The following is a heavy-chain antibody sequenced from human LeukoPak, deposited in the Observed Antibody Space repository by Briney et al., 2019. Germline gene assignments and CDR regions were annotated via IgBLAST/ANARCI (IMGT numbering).Heavy chain of an antibody. V-gene: IGHV1-2*02. J-gene: IGHJ6*03. Sequence: GASVKVSCKASGYSFTSYYMHWVRQAPGQGLEWMGWINPNSGGTNYAQKFQGRVTMTRDTSISTAYMELSRLRSDDTAVYYCARGPRFEVVTRYYYMDVWGKGTTVTISS. D-gene: IGHD4-23*01. CDR3: ARGPRFEVVTRYYYMDV. CDR1: GYSFTSYY. CDR2: INPNSGGT.